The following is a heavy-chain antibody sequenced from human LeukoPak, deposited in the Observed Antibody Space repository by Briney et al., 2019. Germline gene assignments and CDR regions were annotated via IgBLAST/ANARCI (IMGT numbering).Heavy chain of an antibody. J-gene: IGHJ4*02. CDR1: GFTVSSNY. CDR3: ARITYYPQVENYYFDY. D-gene: IGHD3-10*01. V-gene: IGHV4-59*02. Sequence: GSLRLSCAASGFTVSSNYMSWVRQPPGKGLEWIGYIYYSGSTNYNPSLKSRVTISVDTSKNQFSLKPSSVTAADTAVYYCARITYYPQVENYYFDYWGQGTLVTVSS. CDR2: IYYSGST.